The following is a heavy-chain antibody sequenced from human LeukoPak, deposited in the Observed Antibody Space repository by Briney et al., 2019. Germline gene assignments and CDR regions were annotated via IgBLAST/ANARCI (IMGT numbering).Heavy chain of an antibody. D-gene: IGHD3-3*01. CDR2: ISITSSYI. CDR1: GFTFSSHS. CDR3: AKDQLITIFGVALDY. V-gene: IGHV3-21*01. Sequence: PGGSLRLSCVASGFTFSSHSMSWVRQAPGKGLEWISFISITSSYIYYADSVKGRFTISRDNAKNSLYLQMNSLRAEDTAVYYCAKDQLITIFGVALDYWGQGTLVTVSS. J-gene: IGHJ4*02.